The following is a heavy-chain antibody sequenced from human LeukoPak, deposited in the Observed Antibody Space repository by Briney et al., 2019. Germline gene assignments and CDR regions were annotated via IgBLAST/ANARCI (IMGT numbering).Heavy chain of an antibody. V-gene: IGHV1-58*01. CDR2: IVVGSGNT. D-gene: IGHD3-22*01. J-gene: IGHJ5*02. CDR1: GFTFTSST. CDR3: AAGLGESSGYYYVFGLS. Sequence: GASVKVSCKGSGFTFTSSTVQWERQARGQGLGWIGWIVVGSGNTNYAQNFQERVTITRDMSTSTAYVELSSLRSEDTAVYCCAAGLGESSGYYYVFGLSWGQGTLVTVSS.